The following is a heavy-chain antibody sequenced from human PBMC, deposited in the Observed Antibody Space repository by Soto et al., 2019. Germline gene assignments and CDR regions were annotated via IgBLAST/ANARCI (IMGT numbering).Heavy chain of an antibody. J-gene: IGHJ3*02. D-gene: IGHD6-6*01. Sequence: EVQLVESGGGLVQSGGSLRLSCAASGFTFRRYWMHWVRQASGKGLVWVSRINGDGSTIDYADSVKGRFTISRDNAKNTLFLQMNSLRVEDTAMYYCVSLVKRSDVAFDIWGQGTVVTVSS. V-gene: IGHV3-74*01. CDR2: INGDGSTI. CDR3: VSLVKRSDVAFDI. CDR1: GFTFRRYW.